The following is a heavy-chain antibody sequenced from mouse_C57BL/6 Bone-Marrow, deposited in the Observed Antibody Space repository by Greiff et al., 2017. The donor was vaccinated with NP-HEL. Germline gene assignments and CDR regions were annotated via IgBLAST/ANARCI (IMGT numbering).Heavy chain of an antibody. J-gene: IGHJ2*01. Sequence: VQLQQSGAELVRPGASVKLSCTASGFNIKDYYMHWVKQRPEQGLEWIGWIDPENGDTEYASKFQGKATITADTSSNTAYLQLSSLTSEDTAVYYCTTWGSLWYSDYWGQGTTLTVSS. V-gene: IGHV14-4*01. CDR1: GFNIKDYY. D-gene: IGHD6-2*01. CDR3: TTWGSLWYSDY. CDR2: IDPENGDT.